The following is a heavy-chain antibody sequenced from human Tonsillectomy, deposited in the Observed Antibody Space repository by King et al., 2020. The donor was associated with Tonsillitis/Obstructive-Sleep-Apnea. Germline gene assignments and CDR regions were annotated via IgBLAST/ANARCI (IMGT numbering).Heavy chain of an antibody. D-gene: IGHD2-2*01. J-gene: IGHJ5*02. Sequence: VQLQQWGAGLLKPSETLSLTCAVYGGSFSGYYWSWIRQPPGKGLEWIGEINHSGSPNYNPSLKSRFTISVDTSKNQFSLKLSSVTAADTAVYYCARGHCSSTSCYVSGLYNLFDPWGQGTLVTVSS. CDR1: GGSFSGYY. V-gene: IGHV4-34*01. CDR2: INHSGSP. CDR3: ARGHCSSTSCYVSGLYNLFDP.